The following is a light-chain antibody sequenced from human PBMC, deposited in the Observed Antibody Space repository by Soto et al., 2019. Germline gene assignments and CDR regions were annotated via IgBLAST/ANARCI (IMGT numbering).Light chain of an antibody. J-gene: IGKJ1*01. CDR1: QSISSW. CDR2: KAS. CDR3: QQYNSYRRT. V-gene: IGKV1-5*03. Sequence: DIQITQSPSTLSASVGDRVTITCRASQSISSWLAWYQQKPGKAPKLLIYKASSLESGVPSRFSGSGSGTEFTLTISSLQPDDFAAYYCQQYNSYRRTFGQGTEVEI.